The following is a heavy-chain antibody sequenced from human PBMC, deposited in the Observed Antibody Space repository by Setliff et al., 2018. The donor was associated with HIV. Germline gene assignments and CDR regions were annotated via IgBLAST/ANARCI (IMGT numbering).Heavy chain of an antibody. V-gene: IGHV4-39*07. J-gene: IGHJ4*02. D-gene: IGHD3-22*01. CDR2: INHSGGT. CDR1: GDSIRSGDYY. Sequence: SETLSLTCTVSGDSIRSGDYYWSWIRQPPGKGLEWIGEINHSGGTNYNPSLKSRVTVSLDMSKNQFSLKLNSLTAADTAVYNCVRNGYYSLDYWGQGTLVTVSS. CDR3: VRNGYYSLDY.